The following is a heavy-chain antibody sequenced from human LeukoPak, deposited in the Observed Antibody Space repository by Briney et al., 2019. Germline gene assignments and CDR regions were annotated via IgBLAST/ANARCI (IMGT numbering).Heavy chain of an antibody. CDR3: ARDLGQYYDTSDNWFDP. V-gene: IGHV3-48*03. Sequence: GGSLRLSCSASGFTFSSFEMDWVRQAPGKGLEWISYMSSRDNTRYYAESVRGRFTMSKDNAKNTLSLQMNSLRAEDTAVYYCARDLGQYYDTSDNWFDPWGQGTLVTVSS. J-gene: IGHJ5*02. D-gene: IGHD3-22*01. CDR2: MSSRDNTR. CDR1: GFTFSSFE.